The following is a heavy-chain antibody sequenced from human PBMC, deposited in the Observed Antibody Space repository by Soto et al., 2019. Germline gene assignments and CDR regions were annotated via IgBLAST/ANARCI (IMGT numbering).Heavy chain of an antibody. Sequence: GASVKVSCKASGYTFTSYGISWVRQAPGQGLEWMGWISAYNGNTNYAQKLQGRVTMTTDTSTSTAYMELRSLRSDDTAVYYCARATPPLYDYIWGSYRQYYFDYWGQGTLVTVSS. CDR1: GYTFTSYG. J-gene: IGHJ4*02. CDR2: ISAYNGNT. V-gene: IGHV1-18*01. CDR3: ARATPPLYDYIWGSYRQYYFDY. D-gene: IGHD3-16*02.